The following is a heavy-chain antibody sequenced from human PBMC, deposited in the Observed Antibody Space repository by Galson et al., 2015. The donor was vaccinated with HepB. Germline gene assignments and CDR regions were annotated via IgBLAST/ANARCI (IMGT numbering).Heavy chain of an antibody. J-gene: IGHJ6*02. D-gene: IGHD2-2*01. Sequence: SVKVSCKASGYIFNNYGVSWVRQAPGQGLEWMGWISAYNGNTNYAQKLQGRVTMTTDTSTSTAYMELRSLRSDDTAVYYCARYGSIVVVPAALWNMDVWGQGTTVTVSS. CDR2: ISAYNGNT. CDR3: ARYGSIVVVPAALWNMDV. CDR1: GYIFNNYG. V-gene: IGHV1-18*04.